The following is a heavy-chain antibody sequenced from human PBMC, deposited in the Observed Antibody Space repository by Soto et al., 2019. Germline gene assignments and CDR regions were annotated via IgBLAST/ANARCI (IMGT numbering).Heavy chain of an antibody. CDR1: GVSISSSSYC. V-gene: IGHV4-39*01. Sequence: SETLSLTCTVSGVSISSSSYCWGWIRQPPGKGLEWIGSIYYSGSTYYNPSLKSRVTISVDTSKNQFSLKLSSVTAADTAVYYCKGYCSGGSCYSSYYYYMDVWGKGTTVTVSS. D-gene: IGHD2-15*01. CDR3: KGYCSGGSCYSSYYYYMDV. CDR2: IYYSGST. J-gene: IGHJ6*03.